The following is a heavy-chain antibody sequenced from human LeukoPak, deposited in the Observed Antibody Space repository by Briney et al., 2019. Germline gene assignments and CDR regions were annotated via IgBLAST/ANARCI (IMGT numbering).Heavy chain of an antibody. CDR1: GFTFSSYG. CDR3: AKDEPSFHRIMITFGGVIAGPFDY. CDR2: ISYDGSNK. D-gene: IGHD3-16*02. J-gene: IGHJ4*02. Sequence: GGSLRLSCADSGFTFSSYGMHWDRQAPGKGLVWVAVISYDGSNKYYADSVKGRFTISRDNSKNTLYLQMNSLRAEDTAVYYCAKDEPSFHRIMITFGGVIAGPFDYWGQGTLVTVSS. V-gene: IGHV3-30*18.